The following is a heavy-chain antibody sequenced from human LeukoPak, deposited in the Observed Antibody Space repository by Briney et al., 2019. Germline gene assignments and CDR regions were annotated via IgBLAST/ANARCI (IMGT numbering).Heavy chain of an antibody. CDR2: INHSGST. J-gene: IGHJ6*02. V-gene: IGHV4-34*01. D-gene: IGHD2-2*01. CDR1: GGSFSGYY. Sequence: PSETLSPTCAVYGGSFSGYYWSWIRQPPGKGLEWIGEINHSGSTNYNPSLKSRVTISVDTSKNQFSLKLSSVTAADTAVYYCASLEVYCSSTSCQRDYYYYGMDVWGQGTTVTVSS. CDR3: ASLEVYCSSTSCQRDYYYYGMDV.